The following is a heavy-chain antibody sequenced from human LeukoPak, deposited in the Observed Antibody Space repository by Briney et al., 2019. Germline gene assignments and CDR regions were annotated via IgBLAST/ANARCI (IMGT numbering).Heavy chain of an antibody. D-gene: IGHD3-22*01. CDR1: GGSISSSSYY. Sequence: PSETLSLTCTVSGGSISSSSYYWGWIRQPPGKGLEWIGSIYYSGSTYYNPSLKSRVTISVDTSKNQFSLKLSSVTAADTAVYYCARSDTMIVVVITRGDYWGQGTLVTVSS. CDR2: IYYSGST. V-gene: IGHV4-39*01. J-gene: IGHJ4*02. CDR3: ARSDTMIVVVITRGDY.